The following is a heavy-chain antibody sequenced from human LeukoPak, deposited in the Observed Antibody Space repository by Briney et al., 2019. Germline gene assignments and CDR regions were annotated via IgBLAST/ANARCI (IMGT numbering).Heavy chain of an antibody. J-gene: IGHJ4*02. CDR3: AKAVGYSYGVDFDY. V-gene: IGHV3-43*02. CDR1: GFTFDDYA. D-gene: IGHD5-18*01. Sequence: GGSLRLSCAASGFTFDDYAMHWVRQAPGKGLEWVSLIGGDGGSTYYADSVKGRFTISRDNSKNSLYLQMNSLRTEDTALYYCAKAVGYSYGVDFDYWGQGTLVTVSS. CDR2: IGGDGGST.